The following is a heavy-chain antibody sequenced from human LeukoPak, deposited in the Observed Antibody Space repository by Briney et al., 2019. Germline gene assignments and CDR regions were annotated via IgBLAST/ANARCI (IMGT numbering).Heavy chain of an antibody. CDR1: GFRFSDAW. Sequence: GGSLRLSCAASGFRFSDAWMTWVRQAPGKGLEWVGLIKGKAGGETTHYAAPVKGRFTISRDDPRNTLYLQMNSLKTEDTALYYCAKDVPLTGGRSLLYWGQGTLVSVSS. CDR3: AKDVPLTGGRSLLY. D-gene: IGHD2-8*02. CDR2: IKGKAGGETT. V-gene: IGHV3-15*01. J-gene: IGHJ4*02.